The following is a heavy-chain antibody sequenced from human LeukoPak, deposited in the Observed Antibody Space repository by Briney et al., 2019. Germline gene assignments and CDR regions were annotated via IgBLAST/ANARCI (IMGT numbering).Heavy chain of an antibody. CDR2: IDWDDDK. CDR1: GFSLSTSGMR. CDR3: ARSVRGQNDY. V-gene: IGHV2-70*04. D-gene: IGHD3-10*01. Sequence: SGPALVKPTQTLTLTCTFSGFSLSTSGMRVSWIRQPPGKALEWLARIDWDDDKFYSTSLKTRLTISKDTSKNQVVLTMTTMDPVDTAAYYCARSVRGQNDYWGQGTLVAVSS. J-gene: IGHJ4*02.